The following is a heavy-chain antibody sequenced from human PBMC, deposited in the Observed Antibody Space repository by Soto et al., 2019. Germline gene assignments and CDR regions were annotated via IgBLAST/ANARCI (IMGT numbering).Heavy chain of an antibody. CDR1: GGSISSYY. CDR2: IYYSGST. V-gene: IGHV4-59*01. D-gene: IGHD3-3*01. CDR3: ARTYYDFWSGYYTGGYLDY. J-gene: IGHJ4*02. Sequence: PSETLSLTCTVSGGSISSYYWSWIRQPPGKGLEWIGYIYYSGSTNYNPSLKSRVTISVDTSKNQFSLKLSSVTAADTAVYYCARTYYDFWSGYYTGGYLDYWGQGTLVTVSS.